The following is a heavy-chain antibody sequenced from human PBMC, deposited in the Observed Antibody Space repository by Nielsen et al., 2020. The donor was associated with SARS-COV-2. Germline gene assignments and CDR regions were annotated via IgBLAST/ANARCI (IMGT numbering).Heavy chain of an antibody. Sequence: GESLKISCAASGFTFSSHEMNWVRQAPGKGLEWVSSISSSSSYIYYADSVKGRFTISRDNAKNSLYLQMNSLRAEDTAVYYCARGLRRIQLWSRVDWFDPWGQGTLVTVSS. D-gene: IGHD5-18*01. J-gene: IGHJ5*02. CDR2: ISSSSSYI. V-gene: IGHV3-21*01. CDR1: GFTFSSHE. CDR3: ARGLRRIQLWSRVDWFDP.